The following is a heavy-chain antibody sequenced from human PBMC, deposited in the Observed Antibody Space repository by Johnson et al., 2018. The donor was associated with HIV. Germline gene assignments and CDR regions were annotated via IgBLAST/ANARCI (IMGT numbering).Heavy chain of an antibody. CDR1: ALSFSGYA. J-gene: IGHJ3*02. Sequence: QVQLVESGGGVVQPGRSLRLSCTSALSFSGYAMPWVRQAPGKGLAWVAGVSYGSSNKYYADSVKGRFTISRDNSKNTVFLQMDCLRGEDTAVYYCAKFRDAFDIWGQGTMVTVSS. CDR2: VSYGSSNK. V-gene: IGHV3-30-3*02. CDR3: AKFRDAFDI.